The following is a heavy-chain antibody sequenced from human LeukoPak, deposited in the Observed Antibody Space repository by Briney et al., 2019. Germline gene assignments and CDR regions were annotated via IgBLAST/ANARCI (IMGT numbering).Heavy chain of an antibody. CDR2: ISYDGSNK. CDR1: GFTFSSYA. Sequence: LGRSLRLSCAASGFTFSSYAMHWVRQAPGKGLEWVAVISYDGSNKYYADSVKGRFTISRDNSKNTLYLQMNSLRAEDTAVYYCARDVTPRYWGQGTLVTVSS. CDR3: ARDVTPRY. J-gene: IGHJ4*02. V-gene: IGHV3-30-3*01.